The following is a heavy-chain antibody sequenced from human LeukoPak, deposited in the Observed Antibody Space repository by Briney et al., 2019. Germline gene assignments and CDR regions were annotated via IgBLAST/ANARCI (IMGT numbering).Heavy chain of an antibody. V-gene: IGHV4-59*01. Sequence: SETLSLTCTVSGGSISSFYWSCLRQPPGKALEWIGYIYYRGSTKYNPSLKSRVTISVDTSKNQFSLKLSTVTAADTAVYYCARGHPAVAMRVFYFDYWGQGTLVTVSS. CDR2: IYYRGST. CDR3: ARGHPAVAMRVFYFDY. CDR1: GGSISSFY. J-gene: IGHJ4*02. D-gene: IGHD5-12*01.